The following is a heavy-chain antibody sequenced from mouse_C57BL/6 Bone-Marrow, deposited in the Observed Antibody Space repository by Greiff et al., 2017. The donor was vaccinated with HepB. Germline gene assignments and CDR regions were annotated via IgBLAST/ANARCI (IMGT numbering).Heavy chain of an antibody. J-gene: IGHJ2*01. CDR2: IRLKSDNYAT. CDR1: GFTFSNYW. V-gene: IGHV6-3*01. D-gene: IGHD1-1*01. CDR3: TGPLITTGY. Sequence: EVHLVESGGGLVQPGGSMKLSCVASGFTFSNYWMNWVRQSPEKGLEWVAQIRLKSDNYATHYAESVKGRFTISRDDSKSSVYLQMNNLRAEDTGIYYCTGPLITTGYWGQGTTLTVSS.